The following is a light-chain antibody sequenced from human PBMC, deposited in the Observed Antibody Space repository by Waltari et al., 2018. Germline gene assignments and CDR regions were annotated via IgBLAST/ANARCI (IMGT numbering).Light chain of an antibody. CDR2: IDGGGGH. Sequence: QLAVTQSPSASASLGASVKLTCTLSSEHSASSIAWHHHQPEKRPRFLMKIDGGGGHTKGDGIPDRFSGFNSGAERYLTISSLQYEDEAAYYCQTWDPDTVVFGGGTKLTV. CDR1: SEHSASS. V-gene: IGLV4-69*01. CDR3: QTWDPDTVV. J-gene: IGLJ2*01.